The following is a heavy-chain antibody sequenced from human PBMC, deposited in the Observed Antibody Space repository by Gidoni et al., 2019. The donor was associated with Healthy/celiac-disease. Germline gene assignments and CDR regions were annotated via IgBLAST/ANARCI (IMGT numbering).Heavy chain of an antibody. CDR1: GFTFSSYS. V-gene: IGHV3-21*01. CDR3: AREDNDILTGYPDRFDY. D-gene: IGHD3-9*01. J-gene: IGHJ4*02. Sequence: EVQLLESGGGLVKPGGSLRLSCAASGFTFSSYSMNWVRQAPGKGLEWGSSISSSSSYIYYADSVKGRFTISRDNAKNSLYLQMNSLRAEDTAVYYCAREDNDILTGYPDRFDYWGQGTLVTVSS. CDR2: ISSSSSYI.